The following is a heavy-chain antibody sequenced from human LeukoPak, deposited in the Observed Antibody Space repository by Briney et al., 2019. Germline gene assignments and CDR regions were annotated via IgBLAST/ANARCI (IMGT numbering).Heavy chain of an antibody. CDR1: GFTFSSYW. Sequence: PGESLRLSCAASGFTFSSYWMSWVRQAPGKGLEWVANIKQDRSEKSYVDSVKGRFTISRDNAKNSLYLQMNSLRAEDTAVYYCARADSSIAARLSRSSIFNYYYYMVVWGKGTTVTVSS. J-gene: IGHJ6*03. V-gene: IGHV3-7*01. CDR2: IKQDRSEK. D-gene: IGHD6-6*01. CDR3: ARADSSIAARLSRSSIFNYYYYMVV.